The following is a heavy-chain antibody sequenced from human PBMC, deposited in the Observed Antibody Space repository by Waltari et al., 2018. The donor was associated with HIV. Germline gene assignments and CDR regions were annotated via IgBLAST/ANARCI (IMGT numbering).Heavy chain of an antibody. V-gene: IGHV3-33*01. CDR1: GFTFSSYG. CDR3: ARDWTPHNYDAYGMDV. J-gene: IGHJ6*02. D-gene: IGHD3-3*01. Sequence: QVQLVESGGGVVQPGRSLRLSCAASGFTFSSYGMHWVRQAPGKGLEWVAVIWYDGSNKYNADSVKGRFTISRDNSKNTLYLQMNSLRAEDTAVYYCARDWTPHNYDAYGMDVWGQGTTVTVSS. CDR2: IWYDGSNK.